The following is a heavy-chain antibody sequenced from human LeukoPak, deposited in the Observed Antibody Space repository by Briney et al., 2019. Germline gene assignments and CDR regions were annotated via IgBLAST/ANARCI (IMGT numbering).Heavy chain of an antibody. J-gene: IGHJ6*02. CDR1: GFIFDDYV. V-gene: IGHV3-9*01. D-gene: IGHD4-17*01. CDR2: ISWTGATL. Sequence: GGSLRLSCAASGFIFDDYVMHWVRQAPGKGLEWVSGISWTGATLGYADSVKGRFTISRDNAKNSLYLQMNSLRAEDTAVYYCARGGYGDYSYYYGMDVWGQGTTVTVSS. CDR3: ARGGYGDYSYYYGMDV.